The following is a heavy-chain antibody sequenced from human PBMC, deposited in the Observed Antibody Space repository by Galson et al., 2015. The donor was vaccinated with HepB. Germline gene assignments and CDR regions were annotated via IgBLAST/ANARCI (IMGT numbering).Heavy chain of an antibody. V-gene: IGHV3-23*01. CDR2: ISGGGSST. D-gene: IGHD5-24*01. CDR3: ARPRGNGYTRGGFDY. Sequence: SLRLSCAASGFTFDDYVMSWVRQAPGKGLEWVSSISGGGSSTHYADSVKGRFTISRDNPKNTLYLQINSLRVEDTALYYCARPRGNGYTRGGFDYWGQGTLVTVSS. J-gene: IGHJ4*02. CDR1: GFTFDDYV.